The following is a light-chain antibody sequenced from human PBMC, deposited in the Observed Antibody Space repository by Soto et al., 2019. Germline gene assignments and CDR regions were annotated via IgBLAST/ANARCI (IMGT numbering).Light chain of an antibody. CDR1: SSDVGSYNL. CDR2: EVN. V-gene: IGLV2-23*02. J-gene: IGLJ3*02. CDR3: CSYAGTSTWV. Sequence: QSVLTQPASVSGSPGQSITISCTGTSSDVGSYNLVSWYQQHPGKAPKLMISEVNKRPSGVSNRFSGSKSGNTASLTISGLQAEDEADYYCCSYAGTSTWVFGGGTKVTVL.